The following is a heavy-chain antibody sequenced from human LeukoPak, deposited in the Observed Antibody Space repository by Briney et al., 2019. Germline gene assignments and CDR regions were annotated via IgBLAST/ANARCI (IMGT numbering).Heavy chain of an antibody. Sequence: GGSLRLSCAASGFTFSSHAMSWVRQTPGKGLEWVSSLSADGTRTHYADSLKGRFTISRDNSKNMLYLQMNSLRVDDTAVYFCAYYDSSGYYYGRLRYWGQGTPVTVSS. CDR2: LSADGTRT. V-gene: IGHV3-23*01. J-gene: IGHJ4*02. CDR1: GFTFSSHA. D-gene: IGHD3-22*01. CDR3: AYYDSSGYYYGRLRY.